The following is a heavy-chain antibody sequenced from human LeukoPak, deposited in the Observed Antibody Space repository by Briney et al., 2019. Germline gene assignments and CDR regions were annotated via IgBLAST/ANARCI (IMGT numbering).Heavy chain of an antibody. D-gene: IGHD6-13*01. J-gene: IGHJ3*02. Sequence: SETLSLTCTVSGGSISDYYWSWIRQPAGKGLEWIGRIYTNGNSNYNPSLKGRVTMSVDTSKNQFSLKLSSVTAADTAVYYCARAAPGYSSSWWGAFDIWGQGTMVTVSS. CDR1: GGSISDYY. CDR3: ARAAPGYSSSWWGAFDI. CDR2: IYTNGNS. V-gene: IGHV4-4*07.